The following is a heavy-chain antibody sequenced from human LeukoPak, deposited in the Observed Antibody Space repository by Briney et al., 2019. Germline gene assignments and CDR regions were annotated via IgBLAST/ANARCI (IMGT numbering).Heavy chain of an antibody. V-gene: IGHV3-48*01. Sequence: GGSLRLSCAASGFTFSSYSMNWVRQAPGKGLEWVSYISSSSSTIYYADSAKGRFTISRDNAKNSLYLQMNSLRAEDTAVYYCAHCGGDCYPEYFQHWGQGTLVTVSS. CDR3: AHCGGDCYPEYFQH. D-gene: IGHD2-21*02. CDR1: GFTFSSYS. CDR2: ISSSSSTI. J-gene: IGHJ1*01.